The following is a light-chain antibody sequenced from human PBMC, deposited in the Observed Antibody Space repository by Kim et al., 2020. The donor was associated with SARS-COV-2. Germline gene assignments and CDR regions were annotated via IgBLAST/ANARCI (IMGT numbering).Light chain of an antibody. Sequence: EIVLTQSPGTLSLSPGERATLSCRASQSVNSNYIAWYQQKPGQAPRLLIYGASIRATGIPDRFSGSGSGSGSGTDFTLTINRLEPEDFAVYYCQQYGNLFGQGTKVDIK. V-gene: IGKV3-20*01. CDR2: GAS. CDR1: QSVNSNY. CDR3: QQYGNL. J-gene: IGKJ1*01.